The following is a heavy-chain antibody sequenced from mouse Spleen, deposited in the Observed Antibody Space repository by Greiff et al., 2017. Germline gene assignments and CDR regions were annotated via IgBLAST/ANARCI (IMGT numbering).Heavy chain of an antibody. J-gene: IGHJ1*03. Sequence: VQLQQSGPELVKPGASVKISCKASGYAFSSSWMNWVKQRPGKGLEWIGRIYPGDGDINYNGKFKGKATLTADKSSSTAYMQLSSLTSEDSAVYFCARSSLILRYFDVWGTGTTVTVSS. D-gene: IGHD1-3*01. V-gene: IGHV1-82*01. CDR2: IYPGDGDI. CDR1: GYAFSSSW. CDR3: ARSSLILRYFDV.